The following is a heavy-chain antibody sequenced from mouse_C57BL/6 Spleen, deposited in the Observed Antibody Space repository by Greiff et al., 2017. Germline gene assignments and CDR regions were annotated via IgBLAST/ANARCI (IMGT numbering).Heavy chain of an antibody. CDR2: ISDGGSYT. V-gene: IGHV5-4*01. D-gene: IGHD4-1*01. CDR1: GFTFSSYA. Sequence: EVKLVESGGGLVKPGGSLKLSCAASGFTFSSYAMSWVRQTPEKRLEWVATISDGGSYTYYPDNVKGRFTISRDNAKNNLYLQRSHLKSEDTAMYYCARDGLTWTVLYAMDYWGQGTSVTVSS. CDR3: ARDGLTWTVLYAMDY. J-gene: IGHJ4*01.